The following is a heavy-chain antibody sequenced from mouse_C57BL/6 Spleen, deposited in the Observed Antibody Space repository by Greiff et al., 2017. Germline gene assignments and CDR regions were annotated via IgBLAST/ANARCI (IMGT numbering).Heavy chain of an antibody. CDR3: ARSTVVATEAY. V-gene: IGHV1-81*01. Sequence: VKLQESGAELARPGASVKLSCKASGYTFTSYGISWVKQRTGQGLEWIGEIYPRSGNTYYNEKFKGKATLTADKSSSTAYMELRSLTSEDSAVYFCARSTVVATEAYGGQGTLVTVSA. J-gene: IGHJ3*01. CDR1: GYTFTSYG. CDR2: IYPRSGNT. D-gene: IGHD1-1*01.